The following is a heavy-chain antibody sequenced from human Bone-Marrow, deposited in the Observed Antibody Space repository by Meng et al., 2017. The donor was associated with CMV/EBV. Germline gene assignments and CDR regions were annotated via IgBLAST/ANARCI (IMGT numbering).Heavy chain of an antibody. V-gene: IGHV4-39*07. CDR1: ADSISSTTYY. CDR2: IYYSGST. D-gene: IGHD3-9*01. Sequence: SETLSLTCSVSADSISSTTYYWGWIRQPPGKGLEWIGSIYYSGSTYYNPSLRSRLTISVDTSKNQFSLKLGSVTAADTAVYYCATSLRYFDWYFDFWGPGTLVTVSS. J-gene: IGHJ4*02. CDR3: ATSLRYFDWYFDF.